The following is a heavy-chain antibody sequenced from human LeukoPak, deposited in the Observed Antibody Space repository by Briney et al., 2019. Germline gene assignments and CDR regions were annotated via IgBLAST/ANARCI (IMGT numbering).Heavy chain of an antibody. D-gene: IGHD2-21*02. Sequence: PSETLSLTCTVSGGSISSGDYYWSWIRQPPGKGLEWIGYIYYSGSTYYNPSLKSRVTISVDTSKNQFSLKLSSVTAADTAVYYCARGIVYYGGDCYSADDYWGQGTLVTVSS. V-gene: IGHV4-30-4*01. CDR2: IYYSGST. CDR1: GGSISSGDYY. J-gene: IGHJ4*02. CDR3: ARGIVYYGGDCYSADDY.